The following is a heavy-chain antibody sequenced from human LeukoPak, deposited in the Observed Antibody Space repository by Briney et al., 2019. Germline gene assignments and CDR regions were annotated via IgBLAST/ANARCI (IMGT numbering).Heavy chain of an antibody. Sequence: PGGSLRLSCAASGFTFSDYYMNWVRQAPGKGLEWVSSISSSSSYIYYADSVKGRFTISRDNAKNSLYLQMNSLRAEDTAVYYCAREYYDFWSGYYTFDYWGQGTLVTVSS. CDR1: GFTFSDYY. CDR3: AREYYDFWSGYYTFDY. J-gene: IGHJ4*02. CDR2: ISSSSSYI. D-gene: IGHD3-3*01. V-gene: IGHV3-21*01.